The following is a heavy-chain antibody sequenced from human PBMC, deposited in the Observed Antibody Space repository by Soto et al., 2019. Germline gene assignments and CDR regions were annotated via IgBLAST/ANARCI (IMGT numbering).Heavy chain of an antibody. D-gene: IGHD2-15*01. CDR3: AKARRLLLAYYYYGMDV. CDR1: GFTFSSYG. CDR2: ISYDGSNK. Sequence: LRLSCAASGFTFSSYGMHWVRQAPGKGLEWVAVISYDGSNKYYADSVKGRFTISRDNSKNTLYLQMNSLRAEDTAVYYCAKARRLLLAYYYYGMDVWGQGTTVTVSS. V-gene: IGHV3-30*18. J-gene: IGHJ6*02.